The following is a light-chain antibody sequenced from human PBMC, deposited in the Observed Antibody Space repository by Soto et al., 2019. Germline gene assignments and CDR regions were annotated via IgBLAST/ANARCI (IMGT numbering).Light chain of an antibody. J-gene: IGLJ1*01. CDR2: EGG. CDR3: CSYADGSSYV. Sequence: QSALTQPASVSGSPGQSITISCTGTSSDVGSNNLVSWYQQHPGKAPILMISEGGQRPSGASDRFSGSKSGNTASLTISGLQAEDEADYYCCSYADGSSYVFGTGTKLTVL. CDR1: SSDVGSNNL. V-gene: IGLV2-23*01.